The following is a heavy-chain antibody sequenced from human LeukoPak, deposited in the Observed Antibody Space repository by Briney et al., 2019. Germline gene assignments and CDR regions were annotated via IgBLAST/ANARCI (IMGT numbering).Heavy chain of an antibody. J-gene: IGHJ4*02. V-gene: IGHV3-21*01. Sequence: PGGSLRLSCAASGFTFSSYSMNWVRQAPGKGLEWVSSISSSSYIYYADSVKGRFTISRDNAKNSLYLQMNSLRAEDTAVYYCAGHMGATTSGPFDYWGQGTLVTVSS. CDR2: ISSSSYI. CDR1: GFTFSSYS. CDR3: AGHMGATTSGPFDY. D-gene: IGHD1-26*01.